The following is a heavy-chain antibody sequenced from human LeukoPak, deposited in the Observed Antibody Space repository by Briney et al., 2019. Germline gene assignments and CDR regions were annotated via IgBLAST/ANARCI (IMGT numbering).Heavy chain of an antibody. CDR2: ISRGDNYI. J-gene: IGHJ4*02. CDR3: ARGGGDYYGSDY. V-gene: IGHV3-21*01. CDR1: GFVFSTYS. D-gene: IGHD3-10*01. Sequence: GGSLRLSCAASGFVFSTYSMNGVRQAPGKGLEWVSSISRGDNYIFYADSVKGRFTITRDNAKNSVYLQMNSLRAEDTAVYYCARGGGDYYGSDYWGQGKLVTVSS.